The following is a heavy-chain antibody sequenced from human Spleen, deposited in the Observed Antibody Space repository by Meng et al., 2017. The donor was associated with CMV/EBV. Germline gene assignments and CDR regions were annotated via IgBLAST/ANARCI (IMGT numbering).Heavy chain of an antibody. J-gene: IGHJ5*02. CDR1: GFTFRGSA. CDR2: IRSKANSYAT. CDR3: TRLSGDP. V-gene: IGHV3-73*01. Sequence: LSCAASGFTFRGSAMHWVRQASGKGLEWVGRIRSKANSYATAYAASVKGRFTISRDDSKNTAYLQMNSLKTEDTAVYYCTRLSGDPWGQGTLVTVSS.